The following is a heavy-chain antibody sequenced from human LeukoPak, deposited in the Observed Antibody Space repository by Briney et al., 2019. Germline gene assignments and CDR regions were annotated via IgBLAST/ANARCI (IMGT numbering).Heavy chain of an antibody. Sequence: SETLSLTCTVSGGSIGSHYWSWIRQPPGKGLEWIGYIYYSGSTNYNPSLKSRVTISVDTSKNQFSLKLSSVTAADTAVYFCARGAFYMDVWGKGTTVTVSS. CDR2: IYYSGST. J-gene: IGHJ6*03. V-gene: IGHV4-59*11. CDR3: ARGAFYMDV. D-gene: IGHD3-16*01. CDR1: GGSIGSHY.